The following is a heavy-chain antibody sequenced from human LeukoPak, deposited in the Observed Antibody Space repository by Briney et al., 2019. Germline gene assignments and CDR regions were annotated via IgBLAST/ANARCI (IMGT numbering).Heavy chain of an antibody. CDR2: IYHSGST. D-gene: IGHD4-11*01. CDR1: GYSISSGYY. J-gene: IGHJ5*02. CDR3: ARVRSTVTTYWFDP. Sequence: SETLSLTCTVSGYSISSGYYWGWIRQPPGKGLEWIGSIYHSGSTYYNPSLKSRVTISVDTSKNQFSLKLSSVTAADTAVYYCARVRSTVTTYWFDPWGQGTLVTVSS. V-gene: IGHV4-38-2*02.